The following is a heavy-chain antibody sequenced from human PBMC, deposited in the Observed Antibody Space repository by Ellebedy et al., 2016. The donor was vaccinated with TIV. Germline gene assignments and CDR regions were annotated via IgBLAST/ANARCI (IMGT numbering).Heavy chain of an antibody. CDR1: GFTFSISA. CDR3: VKDRGWLQTDDAFDI. V-gene: IGHV3-64D*09. Sequence: GESLKISCAASGFTFSISAMSWVRQAPGKGLEFVSAIGGNGDTYYADSVKGRFTISRDDSKNALYHQMSSLRSEDTAVYYCVKDRGWLQTDDAFDIWGQGTKVTVSS. J-gene: IGHJ3*02. D-gene: IGHD5-18*01. CDR2: IGGNGDT.